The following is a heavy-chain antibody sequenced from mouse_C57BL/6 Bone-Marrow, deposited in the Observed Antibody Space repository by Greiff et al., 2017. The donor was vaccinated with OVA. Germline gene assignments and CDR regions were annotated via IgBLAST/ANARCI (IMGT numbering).Heavy chain of an antibody. D-gene: IGHD2-12*01. V-gene: IGHV5-12*01. CDR3: GRKGYDRDYSAMDY. J-gene: IGHJ4*01. CDR1: GFTFSDYY. Sequence: EVQVVESGGGLVQPGGSLKLSCAASGFTFSDYYMYWVRQTPEKRLEWVAYISNGGGSTYYPDTVKGRFTIARDNGKNTLDLQMSRLKSEDTGMYYRGRKGYDRDYSAMDYWGQGTSATGSS. CDR2: ISNGGGST.